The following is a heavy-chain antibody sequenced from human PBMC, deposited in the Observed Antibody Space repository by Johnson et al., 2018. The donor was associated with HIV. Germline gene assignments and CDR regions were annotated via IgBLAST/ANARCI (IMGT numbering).Heavy chain of an antibody. Sequence: VQLVESGGGVVRPGESLRLSCAASGFTFDDYGMTWVRQAPGKGLEWVSGINWDGGVTGYADSVKGRFTVSRDNSKNTLSLQMNSLRAEDTAVYYCAKGGSLTQDAPFDIWGQGTMVTVSS. CDR3: AKGGSLTQDAPFDI. CDR2: INWDGGVT. D-gene: IGHD1-14*01. CDR1: GFTFDDYG. J-gene: IGHJ3*02. V-gene: IGHV3-20*04.